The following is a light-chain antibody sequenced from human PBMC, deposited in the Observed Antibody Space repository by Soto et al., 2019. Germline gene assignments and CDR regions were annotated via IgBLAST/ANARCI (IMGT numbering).Light chain of an antibody. CDR2: LNSDGTY. V-gene: IGLV4-69*01. CDR3: QTWGPGIHV. CDR1: SGHTTFA. J-gene: IGLJ2*01. Sequence: QLVLTQSPSASASLGASVKLTCTLSSGHTTFAIAWHQQLPEKGPRFLMKLNSDGTYVKGDGIPDRFSGSSSGTERYLTISSLQSDYEADYHCQTWGPGIHVFGGGTKLTVL.